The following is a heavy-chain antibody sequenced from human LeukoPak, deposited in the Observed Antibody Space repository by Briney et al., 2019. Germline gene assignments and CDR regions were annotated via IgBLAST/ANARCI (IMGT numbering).Heavy chain of an antibody. V-gene: IGHV3-66*03. Sequence: PGGSLRLSCTVSGFTVSSNSMSWVRQAPGKGLEWVSFIYSGTIHYSDSVKGRFTISRDNSKNTQYLQMNSLRAEDTAVYYCAKGLARFGYGALLDFWGQGTLVTVSS. D-gene: IGHD4/OR15-4a*01. J-gene: IGHJ4*02. CDR2: IYSGTI. CDR3: AKGLARFGYGALLDF. CDR1: GFTVSSNS.